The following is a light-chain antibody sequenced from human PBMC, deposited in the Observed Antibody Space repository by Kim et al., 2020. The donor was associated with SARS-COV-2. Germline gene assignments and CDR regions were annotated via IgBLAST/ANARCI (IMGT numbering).Light chain of an antibody. V-gene: IGLV3-19*01. CDR2: GKN. CDR3: NSRDSSGNPVV. CDR1: SLRSYY. J-gene: IGLJ2*01. Sequence: SSELTQDPAVSVALGQTVRITCQGDSLRSYYASWYQQKPGQAPVLVIYGKNNRPSGITDRFSGSSSGNTASLTITGAQAEDEADYYCNSRDSSGNPVVFG.